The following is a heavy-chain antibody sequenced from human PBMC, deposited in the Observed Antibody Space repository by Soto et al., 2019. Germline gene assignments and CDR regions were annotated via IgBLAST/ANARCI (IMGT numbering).Heavy chain of an antibody. J-gene: IGHJ6*02. CDR2: INHSGST. D-gene: IGHD6-13*01. CDR1: GGSFTDYY. Sequence: PSETLSLTCAVYGGSFTDYYWSWIRQPPGKGLEWIGEINHSGSTNYNPSLKSRVTISVDMSKNQFSLKLNSMTAADTAVYYCARGRKQLVLAYYDYYGMDVWGQGPTVTVSS. V-gene: IGHV4-34*01. CDR3: ARGRKQLVLAYYDYYGMDV.